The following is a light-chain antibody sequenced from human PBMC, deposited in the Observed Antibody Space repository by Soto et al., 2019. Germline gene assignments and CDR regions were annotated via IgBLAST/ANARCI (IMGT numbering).Light chain of an antibody. CDR2: GNS. CDR3: KSYDSSSVV. J-gene: IGLJ2*01. Sequence: QTVVTQPPSVSGAPGQRVTISCTGSSSNIGAGYDVHWYQQLPGTAPKLLIYGNSNRPSGVPDRFSGSKSGTSASLPISGLQAEDEADYYCKSYDSSSVVLGGGPQLTVL. V-gene: IGLV1-40*01. CDR1: SSNIGAGYD.